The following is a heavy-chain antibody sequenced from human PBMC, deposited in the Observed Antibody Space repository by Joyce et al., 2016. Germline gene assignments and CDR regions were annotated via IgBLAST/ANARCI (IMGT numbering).Heavy chain of an antibody. CDR3: SKGMTPTSWRSGEY. J-gene: IGHJ4*02. D-gene: IGHD3-10*01. V-gene: IGHV3-23*01. Sequence: EVQLLESGGGLVQPGGSLRLSFAASGFTFNNYVMSWVRQAPGKGLEWVSSLSDDGGRTYYADSVKGRFTISRDNSKNMLYLQMNSLRADDTAVFYCSKGMTPTSWRSGEYWGQGTLVAVSS. CDR1: GFTFNNYV. CDR2: LSDDGGRT.